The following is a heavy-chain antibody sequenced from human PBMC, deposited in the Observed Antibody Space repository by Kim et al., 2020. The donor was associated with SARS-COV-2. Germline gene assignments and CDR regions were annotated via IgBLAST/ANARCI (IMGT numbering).Heavy chain of an antibody. CDR2: INHSGST. V-gene: IGHV4-34*01. J-gene: IGHJ5*02. D-gene: IGHD6-13*01. CDR1: GGSFSGYY. Sequence: SETLSLTCAVYGGSFSGYYWSWIRQPPGKGLEWIGEINHSGSTNYNPSLKSRVTISVDTSKNQFSLKLSSVTAADTAVYYCARGKYSSSWYTPGRFWFDPWGQGTLVTVSS. CDR3: ARGKYSSSWYTPGRFWFDP.